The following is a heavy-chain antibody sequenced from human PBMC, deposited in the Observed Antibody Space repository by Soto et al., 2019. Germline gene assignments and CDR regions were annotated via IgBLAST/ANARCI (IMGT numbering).Heavy chain of an antibody. CDR3: VRSKHGDWFDP. CDR1: GYTFTSYG. Sequence: QVHLVQSGAEVKKPGASVKVSCKASGYTFTSYGFAWVRQAPGQGLEWMGWINPYNGNTNYVQKLQGRVTMTTDTPTSTVHMELRSLKSDDTAVYYCVRSKHGDWFDPWGQGTLVTVSS. J-gene: IGHJ5*02. CDR2: INPYNGNT. D-gene: IGHD3-16*01. V-gene: IGHV1-18*01.